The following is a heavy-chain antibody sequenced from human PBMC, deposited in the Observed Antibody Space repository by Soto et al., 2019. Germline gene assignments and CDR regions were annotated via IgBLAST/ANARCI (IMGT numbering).Heavy chain of an antibody. CDR2: IHHSGGT. CDR3: TKNSAYALDY. V-gene: IGHV4-4*02. D-gene: IGHD5-12*01. J-gene: IGHJ4*02. Sequence: QVQLQESGPGLVKPSGTLSLSCAVSGGSVSNNNWWSWVRQYPGNGLEWIGEIHHSGGTSYNPSLESRATFSVDKSKNELSLRLNYVTAADTSVYYCTKNSAYALDYWGLGILVTVSS. CDR1: GGSVSNNNW.